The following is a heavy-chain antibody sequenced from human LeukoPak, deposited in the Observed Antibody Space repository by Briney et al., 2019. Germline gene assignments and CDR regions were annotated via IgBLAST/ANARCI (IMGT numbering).Heavy chain of an antibody. D-gene: IGHD1-26*01. CDR3: ARDGVGATDY. Sequence: SETLSLTCAVSGGSISSSSYYWGWIRQPPGKGLEWIGSIYYSGSTYYNPSLKSRVTISVDTSKNQFSLKLSSVTAADTAVYYCARDGVGATDYWGQGTPVTVSS. J-gene: IGHJ4*02. V-gene: IGHV4-39*07. CDR2: IYYSGST. CDR1: GGSISSSSYY.